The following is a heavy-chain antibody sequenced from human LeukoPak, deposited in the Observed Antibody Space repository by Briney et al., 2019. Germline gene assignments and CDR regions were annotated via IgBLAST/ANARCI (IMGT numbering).Heavy chain of an antibody. CDR2: ISTGSDST. CDR3: ASGLYGGVFDN. CDR1: GFTFRNYA. D-gene: IGHD4/OR15-4a*01. Sequence: GGSLRLSCVMSGFTFRNYAMNWVRQAPGKGLEWISDISTGSDSTYHIECVRGRFTISRDNSKNTLYLQMNSLRLDDTAVYYCASGLYGGVFDNWGQGTLVTVSS. J-gene: IGHJ4*02. V-gene: IGHV3-23*01.